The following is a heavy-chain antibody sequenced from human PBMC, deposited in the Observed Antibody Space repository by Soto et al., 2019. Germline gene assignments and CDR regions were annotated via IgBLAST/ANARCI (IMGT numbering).Heavy chain of an antibody. CDR2: ISSSSSYI. CDR3: ARDSVLVGATTDYWYGMAV. J-gene: IGHJ6*02. Sequence: EVQLVESGGGLVKPGGSLRLSCAASGFTFSSYSMNWVRQAPGKGLGWVSSISSSSSYIYYADSVKGRFTISRDNAKNSLYRQMNSLRAEVTAVYYWARDSVLVGATTDYWYGMAVLGEGTTVTISS. V-gene: IGHV3-21*01. D-gene: IGHD1-26*01. CDR1: GFTFSSYS.